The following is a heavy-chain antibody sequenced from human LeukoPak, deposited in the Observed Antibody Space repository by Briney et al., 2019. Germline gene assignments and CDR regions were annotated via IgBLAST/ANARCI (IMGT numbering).Heavy chain of an antibody. D-gene: IGHD3-10*01. Sequence: PGGSLRLSCAASGFNFSSYWMSWVRQAPGKGLEWVANIKQDGSEKYYVDSVKGRFTISRDNAKNSLYLQMNSLRAEDTAVYYCARQVSGRFDPWGQGTLVTVSS. CDR2: IKQDGSEK. CDR3: ARQVSGRFDP. J-gene: IGHJ5*02. CDR1: GFNFSSYW. V-gene: IGHV3-7*01.